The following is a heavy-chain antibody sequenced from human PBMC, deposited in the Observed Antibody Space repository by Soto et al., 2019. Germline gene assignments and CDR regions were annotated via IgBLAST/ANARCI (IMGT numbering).Heavy chain of an antibody. J-gene: IGHJ4*02. V-gene: IGHV4-59*01. CDR3: ARAPRGNYGYPSYFDY. D-gene: IGHD3-10*01. Sequence: SETLSLTCTVSGGSSSSYYWSWIRQPPGKGLEWIGYIYYSGSTNYNPSLKSRVTISVDTSKNQFSLKLSSVTAADTAVYYCARAPRGNYGYPSYFDYWGQGTLVTVSS. CDR1: GGSSSSYY. CDR2: IYYSGST.